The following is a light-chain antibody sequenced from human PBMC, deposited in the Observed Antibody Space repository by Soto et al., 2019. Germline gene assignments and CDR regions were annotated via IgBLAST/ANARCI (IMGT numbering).Light chain of an antibody. CDR2: GAS. V-gene: IGKV3-20*01. J-gene: IGKJ4*01. Sequence: GTLSLSPGESATLSCRASQSVSSSYLAWYQQKPGQAPRLLIYGASSRATGIPDRFSGSGSGTDFTLTISRLEPEDFAVYYCQQYGSSPPLTFGGGTKVDIK. CDR3: QQYGSSPPLT. CDR1: QSVSSSY.